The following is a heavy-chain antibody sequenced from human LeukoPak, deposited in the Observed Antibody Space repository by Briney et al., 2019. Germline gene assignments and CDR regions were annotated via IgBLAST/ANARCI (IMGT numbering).Heavy chain of an antibody. D-gene: IGHD2-2*01. CDR2: INQDGSDK. CDR1: GFTFSSYA. Sequence: GGSLRLSCAASGFTFSSYAMSWVRQAPGKGLEWVANINQDGSDKYYLDSVRGRFTISRDNAKNSLYLQMNSLRAEDTAVYYCARIPCCGSSTLRTDFWGRGTLVTVSS. V-gene: IGHV3-7*01. CDR3: ARIPCCGSSTLRTDF. J-gene: IGHJ4*02.